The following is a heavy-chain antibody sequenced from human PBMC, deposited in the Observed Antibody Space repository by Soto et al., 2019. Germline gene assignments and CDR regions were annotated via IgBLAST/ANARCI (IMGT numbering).Heavy chain of an antibody. J-gene: IGHJ4*02. CDR1: GYTFSDYG. Sequence: QVHLVQSGAEVKKPGAAVKVSCKASGYTFSDYGVSWVRQAPGQGLEWMGWISGYNGNTKYAQNVQGRVIMTIDTSTTTADMEVRGLRSDDTAVYYCARVSASNSGSHSGYWGQGTLVTVSS. CDR3: ARVSASNSGSHSGY. D-gene: IGHD1-26*01. V-gene: IGHV1-18*01. CDR2: ISGYNGNT.